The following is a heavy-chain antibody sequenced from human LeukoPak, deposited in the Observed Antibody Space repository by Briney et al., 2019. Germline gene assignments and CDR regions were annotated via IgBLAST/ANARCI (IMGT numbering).Heavy chain of an antibody. V-gene: IGHV4-34*01. Sequence: SETLSLTCTVYGGSFSGYYWSWIRQPPGKGLEWIGEINHSGSTNYNPSLKSRVTISVDTSKNQFSLKLSSVTAADTAVYYCARQRRVRGAKEVYYYYYYYMDVWGQGTLVTVSS. D-gene: IGHD3-10*01. CDR2: INHSGST. CDR1: GGSFSGYY. J-gene: IGHJ6*03. CDR3: ARQRRVRGAKEVYYYYYYYMDV.